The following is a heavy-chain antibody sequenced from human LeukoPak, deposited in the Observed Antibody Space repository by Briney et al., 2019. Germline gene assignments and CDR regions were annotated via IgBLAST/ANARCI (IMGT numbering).Heavy chain of an antibody. Sequence: SETLSLTCTVSGGFISRNYWSWIRKPPGKGLQWIGYIYYTGSINYNPSLKSRVTISVDTSKNQFSLRLSSVTAADTAVYYCARALGSVGYVYFDYWGQGTLVTVSS. CDR3: ARALGSVGYVYFDY. D-gene: IGHD5-12*01. V-gene: IGHV4-59*01. J-gene: IGHJ4*02. CDR2: IYYTGSI. CDR1: GGFISRNY.